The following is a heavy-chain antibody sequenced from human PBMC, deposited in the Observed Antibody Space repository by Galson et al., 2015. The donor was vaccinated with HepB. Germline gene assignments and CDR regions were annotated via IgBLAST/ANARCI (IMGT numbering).Heavy chain of an antibody. J-gene: IGHJ4*02. Sequence: SLRLSCATFGFTFSRYAMSWVRQAPGKGLEWVSGMSGTGGTTFYSDSVKGRFTISRDNSKNTLYLQMNSLRVENTAVYYCAKVAVVVTTIPYYFDYWGQGTQVPVPP. D-gene: IGHD2-21*02. V-gene: IGHV3-23*01. CDR1: GFTFSRYA. CDR3: AKVAVVVTTIPYYFDY. CDR2: MSGTGGTT.